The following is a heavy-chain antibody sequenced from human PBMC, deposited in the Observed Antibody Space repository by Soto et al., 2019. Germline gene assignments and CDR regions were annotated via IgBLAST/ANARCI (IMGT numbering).Heavy chain of an antibody. V-gene: IGHV3-64*01. CDR1: GFTLSGYA. J-gene: IGHJ6*03. CDR2: ISSNGVGT. D-gene: IGHD6-6*01. Sequence: GGSLRLSCAASGFTLSGYAMDWVRQAPGKGLEYVSGISSNGVGTYYANSVQGRFTISRDNSKNTVYLQMGSLRPEDMAVYYCARRARADFYYMDVWGKGTTVTVSS. CDR3: ARRARADFYYMDV.